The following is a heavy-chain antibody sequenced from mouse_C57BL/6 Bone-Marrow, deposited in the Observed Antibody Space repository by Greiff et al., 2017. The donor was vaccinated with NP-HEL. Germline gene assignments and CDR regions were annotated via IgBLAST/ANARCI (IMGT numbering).Heavy chain of an antibody. CDR2: INPDSSTI. J-gene: IGHJ4*01. CDR3: ASPRSVYAMDY. Sequence: EVQLLQSGGGLVQPGGSLKLSCAASGIDFSRYWMSWVRRAPGKGLEWIGEINPDSSTINYAPSLKDKFIISRDNAKNTLYLQMSKVRSEDTALYYCASPRSVYAMDYWGQGTSVTVSS. V-gene: IGHV4-1*01. CDR1: GIDFSRYW. D-gene: IGHD3-1*01.